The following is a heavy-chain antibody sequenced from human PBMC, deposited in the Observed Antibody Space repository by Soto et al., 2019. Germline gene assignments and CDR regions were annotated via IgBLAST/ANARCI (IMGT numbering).Heavy chain of an antibody. V-gene: IGHV1-69*13. CDR3: ARDTGSGWSAFDY. Sequence: VKVACKAAGGPFISYAIIWVRQAPGQGLEWMGGIIPIFGTANYAQKFQGRVTITADESTSTAYMELSSLRSEDTAVYYCARDTGSGWSAFDYWGQGTLVTVSS. CDR2: IIPIFGTA. D-gene: IGHD6-19*01. CDR1: GGPFISYA. J-gene: IGHJ4*02.